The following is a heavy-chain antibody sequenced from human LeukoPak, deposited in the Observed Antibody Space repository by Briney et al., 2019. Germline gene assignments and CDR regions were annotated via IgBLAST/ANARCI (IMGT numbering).Heavy chain of an antibody. V-gene: IGHV4-38-2*02. Sequence: SETLSLTCTVSGYSISSGYYWGWIRQPPGKGLEWIGSIYHSGSTYYNPSLKSRVTISVDTSKNQFSLKLSSVTAADTAVYYCARGSSYYSMDVWDKGTTVTVSS. CDR2: IYHSGST. D-gene: IGHD2-2*01. CDR3: ARGSSYYSMDV. CDR1: GYSISSGYY. J-gene: IGHJ6*03.